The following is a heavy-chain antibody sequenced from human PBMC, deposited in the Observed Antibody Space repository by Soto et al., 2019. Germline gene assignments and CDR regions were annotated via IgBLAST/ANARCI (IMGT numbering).Heavy chain of an antibody. CDR2: IYYSGST. CDR1: GGSISSYY. Sequence: SETLSLTCTVSGGSISSYYWSWIRQPPGKGLEWIGYIYYSGSTNYNPSLKSRVTISVDTSKNQFSLKLSSVTAADTAVYYCARASPTATVTTFLSSFDYWGQGTLVTVS. V-gene: IGHV4-59*01. D-gene: IGHD4-17*01. CDR3: ARASPTATVTTFLSSFDY. J-gene: IGHJ4*02.